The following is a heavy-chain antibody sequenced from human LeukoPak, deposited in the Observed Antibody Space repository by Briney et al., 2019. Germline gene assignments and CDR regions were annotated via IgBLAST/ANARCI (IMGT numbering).Heavy chain of an antibody. CDR3: ARVSAHYDSSGYSLNAFDI. V-gene: IGHV3-72*01. J-gene: IGHJ3*02. Sequence: PGGSLRLSCAASGFTSSDHYMDWVRQAPGKGLEWVGRIRNKGKSYTTEYAASVRGRFTISRDDSKSSLYLHINSPKTEDTALYYCARVSAHYDSSGYSLNAFDIWGQGTMVTVSS. D-gene: IGHD3-22*01. CDR2: IRNKGKSYTT. CDR1: GFTSSDHY.